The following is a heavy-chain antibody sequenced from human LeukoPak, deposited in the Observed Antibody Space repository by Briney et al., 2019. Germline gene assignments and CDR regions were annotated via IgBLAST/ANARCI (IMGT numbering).Heavy chain of an antibody. V-gene: IGHV4-59*01. CDR3: ARGSGGRNAWLYHFDF. J-gene: IGHJ4*02. D-gene: IGHD2-15*01. CDR2: SFNGGST. Sequence: TSETLSLTCTVSGTSISSYYWSWIRQPPGKGLEWIAYSFNGGSTKYNPSLESRVTISVDTSLNQFSLELRSVTAADTAVYYCARGSGGRNAWLYHFDFWGQGTLVTVSS. CDR1: GTSISSYY.